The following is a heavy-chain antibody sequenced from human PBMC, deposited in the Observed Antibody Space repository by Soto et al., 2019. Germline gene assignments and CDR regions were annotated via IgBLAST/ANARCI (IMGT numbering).Heavy chain of an antibody. Sequence: SETLSLTCTVSGGSISSGGYYWSWIRQHPGKGLEWIGYIYYSGSTYYNPSLKSRVTISVDTSKNQFSLKLSSVTAADTAVYYCARESDDSSGYYFGYWGQGTLVTVSS. D-gene: IGHD3-22*01. V-gene: IGHV4-31*03. J-gene: IGHJ4*02. CDR3: ARESDDSSGYYFGY. CDR2: IYYSGST. CDR1: GGSISSGGYY.